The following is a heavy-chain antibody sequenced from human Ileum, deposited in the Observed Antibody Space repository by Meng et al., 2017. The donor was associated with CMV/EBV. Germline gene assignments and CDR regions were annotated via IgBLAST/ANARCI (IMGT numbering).Heavy chain of an antibody. J-gene: IGHJ4*02. D-gene: IGHD2-8*01. CDR3: ASQWSQSTHD. Sequence: GGSLRLSCTASGFIFSTYAMSWVRQAPGKGLEWVSGIVSHNGGTTYYADSVKGRFTISRDDSKSTLYLQMNSLRAEDTAVYYCASQWSQSTHDWGQGTLVTVSS. CDR2: IVSHNGGTT. CDR1: GFIFSTYA. V-gene: IGHV3-23*01.